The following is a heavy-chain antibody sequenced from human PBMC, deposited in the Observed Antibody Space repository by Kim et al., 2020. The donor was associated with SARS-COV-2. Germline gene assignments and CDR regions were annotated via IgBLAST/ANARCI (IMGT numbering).Heavy chain of an antibody. Sequence: DRSNKYYTDSVKGRFTISRDNSKNTLYLQMNSLRAEDTAVYYCANPNTKLSWGQGTTVTVSS. V-gene: IGHV3-30*02. J-gene: IGHJ6*02. CDR2: DRSNK. CDR3: ANPNTKLS. D-gene: IGHD2-2*01.